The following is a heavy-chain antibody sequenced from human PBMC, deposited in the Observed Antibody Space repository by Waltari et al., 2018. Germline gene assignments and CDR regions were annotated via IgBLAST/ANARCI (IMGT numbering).Heavy chain of an antibody. CDR3: AREGKLLGAFDI. J-gene: IGHJ3*02. D-gene: IGHD1-26*01. CDR1: GFPFSTYW. Sequence: EVQLVESGGTLVQPGGSLRLSCAAAGFPFSTYWMNWARQAPGKGLGWVADIRQDGNQKSYVDSVKGRFTISRDNAESSLYLQMNSLRAEDTAVYYCAREGKLLGAFDIWGQGTMVTVSS. CDR2: IRQDGNQK. V-gene: IGHV3-7*01.